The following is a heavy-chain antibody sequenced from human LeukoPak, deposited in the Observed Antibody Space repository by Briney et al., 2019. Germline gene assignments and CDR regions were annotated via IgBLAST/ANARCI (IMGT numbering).Heavy chain of an antibody. V-gene: IGHV4-34*01. J-gene: IGHJ4*02. Sequence: SETLSLTFAVYGGSFSGYYWSWIRQPPGKGLEWIGEINHSGSTNYNPSLKSRVTISVDTSKNQFSLKLSSVTAADTAVYYCARGRGYSYGYGYWGQGTLVTVSS. CDR2: INHSGST. D-gene: IGHD5-18*01. CDR3: ARGRGYSYGYGY. CDR1: GGSFSGYY.